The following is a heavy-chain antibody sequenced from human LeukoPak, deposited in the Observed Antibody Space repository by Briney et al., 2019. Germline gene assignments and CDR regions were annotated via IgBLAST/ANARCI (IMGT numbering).Heavy chain of an antibody. CDR2: ISRRDDYT. J-gene: IGHJ4*02. CDR1: GFAFSSYA. V-gene: IGHV3-23*01. D-gene: IGHD3-10*01. Sequence: PGGSLRLSCAASGFAFSSYAMSWVRQPPGKGLEWVSVISRRDDYTYYADSVKGRFTISRDNSKNTLYLQMNTLRAEDTAVYYCANDYRSGRFLDYWGEGTLVTVSS. CDR3: ANDYRSGRFLDY.